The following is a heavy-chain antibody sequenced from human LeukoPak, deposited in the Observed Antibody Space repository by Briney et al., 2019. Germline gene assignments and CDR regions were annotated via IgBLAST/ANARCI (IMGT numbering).Heavy chain of an antibody. CDR3: ARAVAENWFDP. Sequence: GGSLRLSCAASGFTFSSYAMSWVRQAPGKGLEWVANIKQDGSDKYYVDSVKGRFTISRDNAKNSVYLQMNSLRAEDTALYYCARAVAENWFDPWGEETLVTVSS. V-gene: IGHV3-7*01. D-gene: IGHD6-19*01. J-gene: IGHJ5*02. CDR1: GFTFSSYA. CDR2: IKQDGSDK.